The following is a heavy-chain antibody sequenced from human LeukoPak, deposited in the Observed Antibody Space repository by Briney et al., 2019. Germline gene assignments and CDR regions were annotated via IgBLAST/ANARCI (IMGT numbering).Heavy chain of an antibody. V-gene: IGHV4-59*01. CDR3: ARVGYGEAFDP. Sequence: SETLSLTCAVYGGSFSGYYWSWIRQPPGKGLEWIGYIYYSGSTNYNPSLKSRVTISVDTSKNQFSLKLSSVTAADTAVYYCARVGYGEAFDPWGQGTLVTVSS. D-gene: IGHD4-17*01. J-gene: IGHJ5*02. CDR2: IYYSGST. CDR1: GGSFSGYY.